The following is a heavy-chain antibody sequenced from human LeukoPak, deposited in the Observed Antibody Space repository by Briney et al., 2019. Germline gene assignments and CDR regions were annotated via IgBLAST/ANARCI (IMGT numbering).Heavy chain of an antibody. Sequence: GGSLRLSCAASGFTFSSYWMSWVRQAPGKGLEWVANIKQDGSEKYYVDSVKGRFTISRDNAKNSLYLQMNSLRAEDAAVYYCARDGGYYYYYMDVWGKGTTVTVSS. CDR2: IKQDGSEK. V-gene: IGHV3-7*01. J-gene: IGHJ6*03. D-gene: IGHD3-10*01. CDR3: ARDGGYYYYYMDV. CDR1: GFTFSSYW.